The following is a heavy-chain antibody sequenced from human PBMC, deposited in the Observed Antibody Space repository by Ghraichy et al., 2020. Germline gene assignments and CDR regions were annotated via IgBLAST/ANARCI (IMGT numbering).Heavy chain of an antibody. CDR1: GGSISSYY. V-gene: IGHV4-59*01. CDR2: IYYSGST. D-gene: IGHD3-22*01. Sequence: SQTLSLTCTVSGGSISSYYWSWIRQPPGKGLEWIGYIYYSGSTNYNPSLKSRVTISVDTSKNQFSLKLSSVTAADTAVYYCAREEYYYDSSGYTWYFDLWARGTLVSLSS. CDR3: AREEYYYDSSGYTWYFDL. J-gene: IGHJ2*01.